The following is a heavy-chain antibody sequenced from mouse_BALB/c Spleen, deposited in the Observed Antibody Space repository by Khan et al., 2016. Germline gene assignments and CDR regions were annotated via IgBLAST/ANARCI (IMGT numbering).Heavy chain of an antibody. CDR2: INTETGEP. D-gene: IGHD2-14*01. CDR3: ASYRNGRFAY. J-gene: IGHJ3*01. V-gene: IGHV9-2-1*01. Sequence: QIQLVQSGPELKKPGETVKISCKASGYTFTDYSMHWVKQAPGKGLKWMGWINTETGEPTYADDFKGRFAFSLDTSASTAYLQINNLKNEDTATYCCASYRNGRFAYWGQGALVTVAA. CDR1: GYTFTDYS.